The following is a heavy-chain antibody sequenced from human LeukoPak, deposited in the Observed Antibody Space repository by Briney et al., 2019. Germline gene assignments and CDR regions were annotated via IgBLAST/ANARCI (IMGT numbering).Heavy chain of an antibody. V-gene: IGHV3-30*04. CDR3: ARSVAGSFDY. CDR1: GITSNTYA. J-gene: IGHJ4*02. Sequence: GGSLRLSCATSGITSNTYAMHWVRQAPGKGLDWVAAISFDGSSTYYADSVKGRFTISRDNSKNTLYLQMNSLRAEDTAVYYCARSVAGSFDYWGQGTLVTVSS. CDR2: ISFDGSST. D-gene: IGHD6-19*01.